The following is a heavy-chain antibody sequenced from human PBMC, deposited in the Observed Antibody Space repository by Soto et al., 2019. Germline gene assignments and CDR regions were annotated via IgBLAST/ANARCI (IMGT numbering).Heavy chain of an antibody. CDR3: ARARVSKAVAGNWFDP. J-gene: IGHJ5*02. CDR2: IYYSGST. D-gene: IGHD6-19*01. CDR1: GGSISSYY. Sequence: SETLSLTCTVSGGSISSYYWSWIRQPPGKGLEWIGYIYYSGSTNYNPSLKSRVTISVDTSKNQFSLKLSSVTAADTAVYYCARARVSKAVAGNWFDPWGQGTLVTVSS. V-gene: IGHV4-59*01.